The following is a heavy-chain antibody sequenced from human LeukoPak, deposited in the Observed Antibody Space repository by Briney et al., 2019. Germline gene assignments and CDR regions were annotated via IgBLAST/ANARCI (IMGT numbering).Heavy chain of an antibody. V-gene: IGHV3-53*01. CDR3: ASLYGSGPNWFDP. CDR1: GFTVSSNY. J-gene: IGHJ5*02. Sequence: GGSLRLSCAASGFTVSSNYMSWVRQAPGKGLEWVSVIYSGGSTYYADSVEGRFTISRDNAKNSLYLQMNSLRAEDTAVYYCASLYGSGPNWFDPWGQGTLVTVSS. D-gene: IGHD3-10*01. CDR2: IYSGGST.